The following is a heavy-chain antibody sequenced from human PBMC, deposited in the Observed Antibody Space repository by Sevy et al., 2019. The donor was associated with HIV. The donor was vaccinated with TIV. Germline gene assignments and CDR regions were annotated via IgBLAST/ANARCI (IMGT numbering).Heavy chain of an antibody. CDR1: GFSFSNYA. D-gene: IGHD5-18*01. J-gene: IGHJ4*02. CDR2: IWNDGNDK. Sequence: GRSLRLSCVASGFSFSNYAMHWVRQAPGKGLEWVAVIWNDGNDKSYADSVKGRFTISRDNAKNTLYLQMNSLRAEDTAIYYCATEYNNGYDYWGQGTMVTVSS. CDR3: ATEYNNGYDY. V-gene: IGHV3-33*01.